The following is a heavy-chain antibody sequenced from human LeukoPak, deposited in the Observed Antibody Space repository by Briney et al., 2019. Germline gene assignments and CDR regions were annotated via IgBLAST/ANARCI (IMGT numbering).Heavy chain of an antibody. Sequence: GGSLRLSCTVSGFTVSSNSMSWVRQAPGKRLEWVSFIYSDNTHYSDSVKGRFTISRDNSKNTLYLQMNSLRAEDTAVYYCARRAGAYSHPYDYWGQEPWSPSP. V-gene: IGHV3-53*01. CDR1: GFTVSSNS. J-gene: IGHJ4*01. CDR2: IYSDNT. D-gene: IGHD4/OR15-4a*01. CDR3: ARRAGAYSHPYDY.